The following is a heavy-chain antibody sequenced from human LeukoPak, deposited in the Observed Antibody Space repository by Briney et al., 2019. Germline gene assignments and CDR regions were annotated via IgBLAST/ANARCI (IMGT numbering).Heavy chain of an antibody. CDR3: ARSEKAWLAWPPYLDY. J-gene: IGHJ4*02. D-gene: IGHD5-12*01. V-gene: IGHV4-59*08. CDR1: GGSISSYY. Sequence: SETLSLTCTVSGGSISSYYWSWIRQPPGKGLEWIGYIYYSGSTNYNPSLKSRVTISVDTSKNQFSLKLSSVTAADTAVYYCARSEKAWLAWPPYLDYWGQGTLVTVSS. CDR2: IYYSGST.